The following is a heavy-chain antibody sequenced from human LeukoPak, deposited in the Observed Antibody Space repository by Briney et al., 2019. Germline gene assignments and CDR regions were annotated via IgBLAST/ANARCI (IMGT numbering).Heavy chain of an antibody. V-gene: IGHV3-53*04. CDR2: IYSGGST. Sequence: PGGSLRLSCAASGFTVSSNYMNWVRQAPGKGLEWVSVIYSGGSTYYADSVKGRFTISRHNSKNTLYLQMNSLRAEDTAVYYCASQGMTTVTYYYYGMDVWGQGTTVTVSS. CDR3: ASQGMTTVTYYYYGMDV. J-gene: IGHJ6*02. CDR1: GFTVSSNY. D-gene: IGHD4-17*01.